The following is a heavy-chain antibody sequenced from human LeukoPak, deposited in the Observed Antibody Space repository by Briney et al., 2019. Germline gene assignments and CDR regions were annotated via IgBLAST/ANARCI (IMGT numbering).Heavy chain of an antibody. CDR1: GFTFSNYG. V-gene: IGHV3-30*18. J-gene: IGHJ4*02. D-gene: IGHD3-16*02. CDR2: ISYDGSNK. Sequence: GGSLRLSCAASGFTFSNYGMHWVRQAPGKGLEWVAVISYDGSNKYYADSVKGRFTISRDNSKNTLYLQMNSLRAEDTAVYYCAKGHSTLRLGELSCDYCGQGTLVTVSS. CDR3: AKGHSTLRLGELSCDY.